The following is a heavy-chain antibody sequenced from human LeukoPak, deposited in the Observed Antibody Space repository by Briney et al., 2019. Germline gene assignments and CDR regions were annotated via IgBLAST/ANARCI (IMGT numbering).Heavy chain of an antibody. J-gene: IGHJ4*02. CDR2: INPNSGGT. CDR1: GYTFTGYY. CDR3: ARDLTMIVVVTASLLNY. Sequence: ASVKVSCKASGYTFTGYYMHWLRQAPGQGPEWMGRINPNSGGTNYAQKFQGRVTMTRDTSISTAYMELRRLRSDDTAVYYCARDLTMIVVVTASLLNYWGQGTLLTVSS. V-gene: IGHV1-2*06. D-gene: IGHD3-22*01.